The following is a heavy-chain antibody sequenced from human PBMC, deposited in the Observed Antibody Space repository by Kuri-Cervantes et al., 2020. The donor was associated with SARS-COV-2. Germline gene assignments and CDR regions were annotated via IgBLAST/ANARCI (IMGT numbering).Heavy chain of an antibody. CDR1: GYSISSYY. D-gene: IGHD1-26*01. Sequence: SETLSLTCTVSGYSISSYYWSWIRQPPGKGLEWIGYIYYSGSTNYNPSLKSRVTISVDTSKNQFSLKLSSVTAADTAVYYCASQGVGAHRGQDYWGQGTLVTVSS. CDR2: IYYSGST. V-gene: IGHV4-59*12. CDR3: ASQGVGAHRGQDY. J-gene: IGHJ4*02.